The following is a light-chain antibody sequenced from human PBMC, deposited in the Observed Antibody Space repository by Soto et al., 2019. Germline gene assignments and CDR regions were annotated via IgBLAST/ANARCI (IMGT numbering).Light chain of an antibody. Sequence: VMTQTPDTLSVSPGERGTLSCRASESVSSNVAWYQQRPGQAPRLLIYGASTRATDTPVRFRGSGSGTEFTLTISRLEPEDFAVYYCQQYNSLPTFGQGTNLEIK. CDR1: ESVSSN. CDR2: GAS. V-gene: IGKV3-15*01. CDR3: QQYNSLPT. J-gene: IGKJ2*01.